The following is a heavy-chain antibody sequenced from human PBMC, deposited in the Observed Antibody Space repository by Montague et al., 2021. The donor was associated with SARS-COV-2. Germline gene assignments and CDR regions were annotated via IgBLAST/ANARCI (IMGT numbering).Heavy chain of an antibody. CDR2: INQDETAE. Sequence: SRRLSFAASGFTSGDYQMTWVRQAPGKGLQWVANINQDETAETYVDSVKGRFTISRDNAKNSLILQMNSLKDEDTAVYYCARSPRGSGTGWLDYWGQGTLVTVSS. CDR3: ARSPRGSGTGWLDY. D-gene: IGHD3/OR15-3a*01. CDR1: GFTSGDYQ. J-gene: IGHJ4*02. V-gene: IGHV3-7*01.